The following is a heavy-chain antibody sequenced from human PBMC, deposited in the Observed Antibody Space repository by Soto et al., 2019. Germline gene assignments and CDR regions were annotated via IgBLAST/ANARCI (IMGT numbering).Heavy chain of an antibody. D-gene: IGHD3-22*01. CDR1: GFTFGDYA. CDR3: VAGSRCYYWGVYDY. V-gene: IGHV3-49*03. Sequence: GGSLRLSCTGSGFTFGDYAMSWFRQAPGKGLEWVGFIRSKTYEGTPEYAASLRGRFTISRDDSKSIAYLQMNSLKTEDTGVYYCVAGSRCYYWGVYDYWGQGTLVTVSS. CDR2: IRSKTYEGTP. J-gene: IGHJ4*02.